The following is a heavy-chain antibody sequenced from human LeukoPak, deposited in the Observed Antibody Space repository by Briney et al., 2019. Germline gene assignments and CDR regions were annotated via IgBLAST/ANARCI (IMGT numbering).Heavy chain of an antibody. D-gene: IGHD3-22*01. CDR3: ARDDYYDSSGLLKGAFDI. CDR2: IYYRGNT. V-gene: IGHV4-39*07. J-gene: IGHJ3*02. CDR1: GGSISSSSYY. Sequence: PSETLSLTCTVSGGSISSSSYYWGWIRQPPEKGLEWIGSIYYRGNTYYNPSLKSRVTISVDTSKNQFSLKLNSVTAADTAVYYCARDDYYDSSGLLKGAFDIWGQGTMVTVSS.